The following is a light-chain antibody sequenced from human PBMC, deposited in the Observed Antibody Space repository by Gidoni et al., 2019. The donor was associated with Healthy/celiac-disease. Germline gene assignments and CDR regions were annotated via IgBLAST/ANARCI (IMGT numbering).Light chain of an antibody. CDR1: QSLVYSDRNTY. J-gene: IGKJ1*01. Sequence: VVMTQSPLSLPVTLGQPASISSRSSQSLVYSDRNTYWNWLQQRPGQSPRRLIYKVSNRDSGDRDRFRGSGSGTDFTLKISRVEAEDVGVYYCMQGKHWPWTFGQGTKVEIK. CDR2: KVS. V-gene: IGKV2-30*01. CDR3: MQGKHWPWT.